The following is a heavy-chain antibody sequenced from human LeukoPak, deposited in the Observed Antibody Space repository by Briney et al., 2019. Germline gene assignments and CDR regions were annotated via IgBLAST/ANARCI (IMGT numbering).Heavy chain of an antibody. J-gene: IGHJ3*02. V-gene: IGHV4-59*12. CDR1: GGSISSYY. D-gene: IGHD5-12*01. CDR3: ARSLVAKGAFDI. CDR2: VYYRGST. Sequence: SETLSLTCTVSGGSISSYYWSWIRQPPGKGLEWIGYVYYRGSTNYNPSLKSRVTISVDTSKNQFSLRLSSVTAADTAVYYCARSLVAKGAFDIWGQGTMVTVSS.